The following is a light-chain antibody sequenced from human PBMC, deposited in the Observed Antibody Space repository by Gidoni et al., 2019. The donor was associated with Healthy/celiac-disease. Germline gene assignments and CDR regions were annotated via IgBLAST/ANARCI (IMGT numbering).Light chain of an antibody. J-gene: IGLJ2*01. V-gene: IGLV1-44*01. Sequence: QSVLTQPPSAFGTPGQRVTISCSGSSSNIGSNTVHWYQQLPGTAPKLLIYSNNQRPSGVPDRFSGSKSGTSASLAISGLQSEDEADYYCAAWDDSLNVVFGGGTKLTVL. CDR2: SNN. CDR3: AAWDDSLNVV. CDR1: SSNIGSNT.